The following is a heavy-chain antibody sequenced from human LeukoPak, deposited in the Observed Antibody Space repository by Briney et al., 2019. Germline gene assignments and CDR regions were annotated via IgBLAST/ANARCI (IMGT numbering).Heavy chain of an antibody. Sequence: ASVKVSCKASGYTFTGYYMHWVRQAPGQGLEWMGWINPNSGGTNYAQKFQGRVTMTRDTSISTAYMELSRLRPDDTAVYYCASNPNYDILTGWVYWGQGTLITVSS. CDR2: INPNSGGT. CDR1: GYTFTGYY. CDR3: ASNPNYDILTGWVY. D-gene: IGHD3-9*01. J-gene: IGHJ4*02. V-gene: IGHV1-2*02.